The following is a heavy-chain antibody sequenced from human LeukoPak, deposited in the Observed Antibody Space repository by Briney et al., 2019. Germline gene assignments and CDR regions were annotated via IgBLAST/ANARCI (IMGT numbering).Heavy chain of an antibody. Sequence: GGSLRLSCAASGFTFSSYGMHWVRQAPGKGQEWVAFIRYDGSNKYYADSVKGRFTISRDNSKNTLYLQMNSLRAEDTAVYYCAKDLTAGSGSYYTFFDYWGQGTLVTVSS. CDR1: GFTFSSYG. CDR3: AKDLTAGSGSYYTFFDY. CDR2: IRYDGSNK. J-gene: IGHJ4*02. D-gene: IGHD3-10*01. V-gene: IGHV3-30*02.